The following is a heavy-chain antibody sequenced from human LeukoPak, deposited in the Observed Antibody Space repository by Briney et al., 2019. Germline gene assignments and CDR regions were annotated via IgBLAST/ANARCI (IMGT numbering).Heavy chain of an antibody. CDR1: GGSISSYH. CDR3: ARLITAFQAFDS. CDR2: IYYSGST. Sequence: PSETLSLTCTVSGGSISSYHWSWIRQPPGKGLEWIGYIYYSGSTNYNPSLKSRVTISVDTSKNQFSLNLSSVTAADTAVYYCARLITAFQAFDSWGQGTLVTVSS. V-gene: IGHV4-59*08. J-gene: IGHJ4*02. D-gene: IGHD3-16*01.